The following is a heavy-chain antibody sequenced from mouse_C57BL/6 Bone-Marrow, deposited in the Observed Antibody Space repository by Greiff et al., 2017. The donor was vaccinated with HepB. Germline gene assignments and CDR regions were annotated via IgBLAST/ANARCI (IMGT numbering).Heavy chain of an antibody. CDR1: GYTFTSYW. V-gene: IGHV1-50*01. Sequence: QVQLQHPGAELVKPGASVKLSCKASGYTFTSYWMQWVKQRPGQGLEWIGEIDPSDSYTNYNQKFKGKATLTVDTSSSTAYMQLSSLTSEDSAVYYCARRGFDYWGQGTTLTVSS. J-gene: IGHJ2*01. CDR3: ARRGFDY. CDR2: IDPSDSYT.